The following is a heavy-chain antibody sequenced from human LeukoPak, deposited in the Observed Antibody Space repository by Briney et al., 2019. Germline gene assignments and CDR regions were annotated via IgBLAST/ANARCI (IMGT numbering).Heavy chain of an antibody. CDR3: ARKGSAGWDDY. V-gene: IGHV3-64*02. CDR2: INSRGTTA. CDR1: GFLFSSYS. J-gene: IGHJ4*02. Sequence: GGSLRLCCAASGFLFSSYSMQWVHQTPGKGPEYVAAINSRGTTAHYGGSVQGRFIVSRDNSNYTLYLQMGGLRPDDTGVYFCARKGSAGWDDYWGRGTLVIVSS. D-gene: IGHD1-1*01.